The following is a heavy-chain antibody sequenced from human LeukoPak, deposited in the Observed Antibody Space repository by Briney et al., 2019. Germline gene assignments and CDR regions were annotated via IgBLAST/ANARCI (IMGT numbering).Heavy chain of an antibody. CDR1: GFTFSSYA. Sequence: GGSLRLSCAASGFTFSSYAMTWVRQAPGKGLEWVSAISGSGVSTYYADSVKGRFTISRDNSKNTLYLQMSSLRAEDTAVYYCAKDYRYCTSTSCYGDDAFDIWGQGTMVTVSS. D-gene: IGHD2-2*01. CDR2: ISGSGVST. V-gene: IGHV3-23*01. CDR3: AKDYRYCTSTSCYGDDAFDI. J-gene: IGHJ3*02.